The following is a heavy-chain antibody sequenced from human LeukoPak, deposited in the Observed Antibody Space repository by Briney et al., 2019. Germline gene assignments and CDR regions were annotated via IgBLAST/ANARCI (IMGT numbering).Heavy chain of an antibody. J-gene: IGHJ3*02. CDR2: TRNKANSYTT. V-gene: IGHV3-72*01. Sequence: WGSLRLSCAASGFTFSDHYMDWVRQAPGKGLEWVGRTRNKANSYTTEYAASVKGRFTISRDDSKNSLYLQMNSLKTEDTAVYYCARGGSYFSDAFDIWGQGTMVTVSS. CDR3: ARGGSYFSDAFDI. D-gene: IGHD1-26*01. CDR1: GFTFSDHY.